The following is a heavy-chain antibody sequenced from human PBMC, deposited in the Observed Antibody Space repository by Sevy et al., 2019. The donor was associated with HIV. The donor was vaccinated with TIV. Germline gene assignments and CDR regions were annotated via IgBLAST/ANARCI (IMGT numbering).Heavy chain of an antibody. V-gene: IGHV3-30-3*02. CDR2: ISSDGALK. Sequence: GGSLRLSCVTSGFTFRNHAMHWVRQAPGKGLEWVAVISSDGALKSYADSVKGRFTISRDNSKSTLYLQMNSLRPEDTAMYYCAKSYSGSYYIPYDAFDMWGQGTMVTVSS. CDR1: GFTFRNHA. J-gene: IGHJ3*02. D-gene: IGHD1-26*01. CDR3: AKSYSGSYYIPYDAFDM.